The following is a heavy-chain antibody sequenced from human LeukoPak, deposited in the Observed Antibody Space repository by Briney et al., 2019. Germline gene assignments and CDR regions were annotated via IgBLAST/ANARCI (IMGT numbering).Heavy chain of an antibody. CDR3: ARRITIAAAGWGYGMDV. D-gene: IGHD6-13*01. CDR1: GFTFNNHW. J-gene: IGHJ6*02. CDR2: IRHDGSDK. V-gene: IGHV3-7*03. Sequence: PGGSLRLSCAASGFTFNNHWMSWVRQAPGKGLEWVANIRHDGSDKKYVDSVKGRFTISSDNAENLLFLQMNSLRAEDTAVYYCARRITIAAAGWGYGMDVWGQGTTVTVSS.